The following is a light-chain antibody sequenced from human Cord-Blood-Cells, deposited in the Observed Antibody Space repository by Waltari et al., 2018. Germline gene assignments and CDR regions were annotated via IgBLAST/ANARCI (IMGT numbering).Light chain of an antibody. CDR2: DVS. Sequence: QSALTQPASVSGSPGQSITIPCTGTSSDVGGYNYVSWYQQHPGKAPNLMIYDVSNRPSGVSNRFSGSKSGNTASLTISGLQAEDEADYYCSSYTSSSNYVFGTGTKVTVL. CDR3: SSYTSSSNYV. J-gene: IGLJ1*01. V-gene: IGLV2-14*01. CDR1: SSDVGGYNY.